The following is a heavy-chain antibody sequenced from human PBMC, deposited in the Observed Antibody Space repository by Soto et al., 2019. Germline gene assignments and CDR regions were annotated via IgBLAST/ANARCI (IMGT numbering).Heavy chain of an antibody. CDR1: GGSISSYY. V-gene: IGHV4-59*08. Sequence: QVQLQESGPGLVKPSETLSLTCTVSGGSISSYYWSWIRQPPGKGLEWIGYIYYSGSTNYNPSLMSRVTISVDTSKNHFSLKLSSVTAADTAVYYCARLENVLLYFVWHGSGAFDIWGQGTMVTVSS. CDR3: ARLENVLLYFVWHGSGAFDI. D-gene: IGHD3-9*01. CDR2: IYYSGST. J-gene: IGHJ3*02.